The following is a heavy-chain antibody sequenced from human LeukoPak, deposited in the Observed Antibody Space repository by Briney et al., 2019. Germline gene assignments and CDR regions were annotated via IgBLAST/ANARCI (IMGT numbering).Heavy chain of an antibody. D-gene: IGHD3-3*01. CDR3: SWGGSGYYAY. Sequence: GGSLRLSCAASGFTFDDYATHWVRQAPGKGLEWVSVIGGSGDSTYYADSVKGRFTISRDNSKNTLYLQVNSLKAEDTAVYYCSWGGSGYYAYWGQGTLVTVSS. J-gene: IGHJ4*02. CDR2: IGGSGDST. CDR1: GFTFDDYA. V-gene: IGHV3-23*01.